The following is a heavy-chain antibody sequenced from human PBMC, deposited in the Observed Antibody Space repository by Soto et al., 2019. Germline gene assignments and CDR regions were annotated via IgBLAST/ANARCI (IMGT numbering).Heavy chain of an antibody. J-gene: IGHJ4*02. V-gene: IGHV3-30-3*01. Sequence: QVQLVESEGGVVQPGRSLRLSCAASGYTFSNHAMHWVRQAPGKGLEWVAVISDDGSNTYYADSVKGRFTISRDNSKNTMDLQMSSLRTEDTAVYYCAREHYADHPGYFDYWGQGTLVTVSS. CDR1: GYTFSNHA. D-gene: IGHD4-17*01. CDR3: AREHYADHPGYFDY. CDR2: ISDDGSNT.